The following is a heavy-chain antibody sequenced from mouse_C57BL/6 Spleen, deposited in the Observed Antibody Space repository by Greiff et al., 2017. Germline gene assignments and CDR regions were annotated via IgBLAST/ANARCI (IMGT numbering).Heavy chain of an antibody. CDR3: TGDYGSFFDY. CDR2: IRLKSDNYAT. CDR1: GFTFSNYW. J-gene: IGHJ2*01. D-gene: IGHD1-1*01. Sequence: EVKVEESGGGLVQPGGSMKLSCVASGFTFSNYWMNWVRQSPEKGLEWVAQIRLKSDNYATHYAESVKGRFTISRDDSKSSVYLQMNNLRAEYTGIYYCTGDYGSFFDYWGQGATLTVSS. V-gene: IGHV6-3*01.